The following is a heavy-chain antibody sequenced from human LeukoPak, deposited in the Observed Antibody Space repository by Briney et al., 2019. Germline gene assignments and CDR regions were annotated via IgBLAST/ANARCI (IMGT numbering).Heavy chain of an antibody. J-gene: IGHJ5*02. V-gene: IGHV4-59*01. CDR1: GGSISGYY. D-gene: IGHD6-19*01. Sequence: SETLSLTCTGSGGSISGYYWSWIRQPPGKGLEWIGDIYYSGSTNYSPSLKSRVTISVDTSKNQFSLKVNSVTAADTAVYYCARAVAGAGWFDPWGQGTLVTASS. CDR2: IYYSGST. CDR3: ARAVAGAGWFDP.